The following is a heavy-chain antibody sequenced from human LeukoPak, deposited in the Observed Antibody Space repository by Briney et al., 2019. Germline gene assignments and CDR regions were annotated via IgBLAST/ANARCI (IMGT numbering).Heavy chain of an antibody. Sequence: GGSLRLSCAASGFTFSSYGMHWVRQAPGKGLEWVAVISNDGTTQNHVESVKGRFTISRDNSRNTVYLQMNSLRTEDTALYYCAKDALLYSTSPFDYWGQGTLVTVSS. D-gene: IGHD2-2*01. J-gene: IGHJ4*02. CDR3: AKDALLYSTSPFDY. V-gene: IGHV3-30*18. CDR1: GFTFSSYG. CDR2: ISNDGTTQ.